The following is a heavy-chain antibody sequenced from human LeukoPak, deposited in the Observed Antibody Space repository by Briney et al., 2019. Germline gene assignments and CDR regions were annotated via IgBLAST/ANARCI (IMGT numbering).Heavy chain of an antibody. CDR2: LSDSGEIT. CDR1: GFNFSIYA. D-gene: IGHD3-10*01. J-gene: IGHJ3*01. Sequence: PGGSLRLSCVASGFNFSIYAMSWVRQAPGKGLQWVSLLSDSGEITYYTDSVKGRFTISRDNSNNTLHLHMTSLRAEDTAVYYCAEGRFYYDSGSPLSLWGQGTMVTVSS. CDR3: AEGRFYYDSGSPLSL. V-gene: IGHV3-23*01.